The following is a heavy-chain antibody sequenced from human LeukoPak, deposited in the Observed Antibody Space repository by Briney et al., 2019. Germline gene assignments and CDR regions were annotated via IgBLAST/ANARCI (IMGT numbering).Heavy chain of an antibody. CDR3: ARVPPRLVQDY. V-gene: IGHV4-39*07. J-gene: IGHJ4*02. CDR1: GGSISSSSYY. Sequence: SETLSLPCTVSGGSISSSSYYWGWIRQPPGKGLEWIGEINHSGSTNYNPSLKSRVTISVDTSKNQFSLRLSSVTAADTAIYYCARVPPRLVQDYWGQGTLVTVSS. CDR2: INHSGST. D-gene: IGHD3-10*01.